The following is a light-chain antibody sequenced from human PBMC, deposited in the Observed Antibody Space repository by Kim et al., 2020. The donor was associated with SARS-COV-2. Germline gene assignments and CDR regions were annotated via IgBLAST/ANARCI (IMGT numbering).Light chain of an antibody. Sequence: DIVMTQSPDSLAVSLGERATINCKSSQSVLYSSNNKNYLAWYQQKPGQPPKVLIYWASTRESGVPDRFSGSGSGTDFTLTISSLQAEDVAGYYCQQYYSSRTFGQGTKVDIK. CDR1: QSVLYSSNNKNY. J-gene: IGKJ1*01. CDR2: WAS. CDR3: QQYYSSRT. V-gene: IGKV4-1*01.